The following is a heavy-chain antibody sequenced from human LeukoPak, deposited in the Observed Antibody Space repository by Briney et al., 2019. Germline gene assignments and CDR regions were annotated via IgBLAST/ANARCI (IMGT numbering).Heavy chain of an antibody. CDR2: ISYDGSNK. V-gene: IGHV3-30*18. CDR3: AKAEYSSSSAFNWLDP. Sequence: PGGSLRLSCAASGFTFSSYGMHWVRQAPGKGLEWVAVISYDGSNKYYADSVKGRFTISRDNSKNTLYLQMNSLRAEDTAVYYCAKAEYSSSSAFNWLDPWGQGTLVTVSS. D-gene: IGHD6-6*01. J-gene: IGHJ5*02. CDR1: GFTFSSYG.